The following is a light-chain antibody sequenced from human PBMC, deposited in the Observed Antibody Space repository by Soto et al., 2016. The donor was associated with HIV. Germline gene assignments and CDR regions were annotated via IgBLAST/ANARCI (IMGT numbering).Light chain of an antibody. CDR2: YDS. Sequence: SYVLTQPPSVSVAPGKTATITCGGSNIGREYVYWYQQKLGQAPVPVVSYDSDRPSGIPERFSGSHSGNTATLTISRVEAGDEADYYCQVWDRNTDQYVFGTGTKVSVL. CDR3: QVWDRNTDQYV. CDR1: NIGREY. V-gene: IGLV3-21*04. J-gene: IGLJ1*01.